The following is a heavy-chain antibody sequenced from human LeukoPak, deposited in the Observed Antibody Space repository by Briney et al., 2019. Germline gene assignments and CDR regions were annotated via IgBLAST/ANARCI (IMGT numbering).Heavy chain of an antibody. V-gene: IGHV1-46*01. D-gene: IGHD4-17*01. CDR1: GYTFTSYG. CDR3: ARVLRYGDYLTTLGY. Sequence: VASVKVSCKASGYTFTSYGISWVRQAPGQGLEWMGIINPSGGSTSYAQKFQGRVTMTRDMSTSTVYMELSSLRSEDTAVYYCARVLRYGDYLTTLGYWGQGTLVTVSS. J-gene: IGHJ4*02. CDR2: INPSGGST.